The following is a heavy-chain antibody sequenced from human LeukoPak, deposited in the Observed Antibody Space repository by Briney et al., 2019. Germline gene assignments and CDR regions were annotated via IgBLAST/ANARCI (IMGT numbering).Heavy chain of an antibody. CDR3: AREASSGWYLVY. Sequence: SVKVSCKASGGTFSSYAISWVRQAPGQGLEWMGGIISIFGTANYAQKFQGRVTITADESTSTAYMELSSLRSEDTAVYYCAREASSGWYLVYWGQGTLVTVSS. J-gene: IGHJ4*02. CDR1: GGTFSSYA. V-gene: IGHV1-69*01. D-gene: IGHD6-19*01. CDR2: IISIFGTA.